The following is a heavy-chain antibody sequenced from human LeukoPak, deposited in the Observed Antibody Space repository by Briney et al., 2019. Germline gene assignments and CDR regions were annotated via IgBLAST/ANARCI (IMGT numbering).Heavy chain of an antibody. Sequence: ASVKVSCKASGYTFTGYYMHWVRQAPGQGLEWMGWINPNSGGTNYAQKFQGRVTMTRDTSISTAYMELSRLRSDDTAVYYCARYLITMVRGVINPPLDYWGQGTLVTVSS. D-gene: IGHD3-10*01. V-gene: IGHV1-2*02. CDR3: ARYLITMVRGVINPPLDY. CDR1: GYTFTGYY. J-gene: IGHJ4*02. CDR2: INPNSGGT.